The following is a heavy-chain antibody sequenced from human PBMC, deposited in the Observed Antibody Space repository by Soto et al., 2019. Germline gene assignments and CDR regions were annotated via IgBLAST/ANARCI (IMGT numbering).Heavy chain of an antibody. CDR1: GGTFSSYT. J-gene: IGHJ6*03. CDR3: ARDFWSGYLGYYYMDV. V-gene: IGHV1-69*08. CDR2: IIPILGIA. D-gene: IGHD3-3*01. Sequence: QVQLVQSGAEVKKPGSSVKVSCKASGGTFSSYTISWVRQAPGQGLEWMGRIIPILGIANYAQKFQGRVTITAEKSTSTAYMELSSLRSEDTAVYYCARDFWSGYLGYYYMDVWGKGTTVTVSS.